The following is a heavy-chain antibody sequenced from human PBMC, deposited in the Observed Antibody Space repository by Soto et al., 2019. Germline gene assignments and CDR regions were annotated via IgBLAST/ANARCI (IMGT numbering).Heavy chain of an antibody. V-gene: IGHV3-48*02. CDR2: ISSSSSTI. CDR3: ARAGGEMATIRGRRPYYFDY. Sequence: GGSLRLSCAASGFTFSSYSMNWVRQAPGKGLEWVSYISSSSSTIYYADSVKGRFTISRDNAKNSLYLQMNSLRDEDTAVYYCARAGGEMATIRGRRPYYFDYWGQGTLVTVSS. J-gene: IGHJ4*02. CDR1: GFTFSSYS. D-gene: IGHD3-16*01.